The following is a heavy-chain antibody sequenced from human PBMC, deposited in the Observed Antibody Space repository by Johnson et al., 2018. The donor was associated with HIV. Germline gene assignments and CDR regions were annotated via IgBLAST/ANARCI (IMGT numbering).Heavy chain of an antibody. Sequence: EQLVESGGGLVQPGGSLRLSCAASGFTFRSYAMGWVRQAPGEGLEWVSVVSATGDSTYYADSVKGRFTISRDNSKNTLYVKMNSLRAEDTAIYHCARATSASGTDNDAFDIWGQGTMVTVSS. CDR2: VSATGDST. CDR3: ARATSASGTDNDAFDI. CDR1: GFTFRSYA. V-gene: IGHV3-23*04. D-gene: IGHD6-13*01. J-gene: IGHJ3*02.